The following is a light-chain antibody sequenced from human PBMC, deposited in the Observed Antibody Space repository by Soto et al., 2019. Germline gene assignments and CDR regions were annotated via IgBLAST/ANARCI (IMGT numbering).Light chain of an antibody. CDR2: EAS. V-gene: IGKV1-16*02. Sequence: DIQMTQSPSSLSASVGDRVTITCRASQDIGNNLAWSQQRPGKAPRSLIYEASNLESGVPSKFSGSGSGTDFTLTISGLQPEDFAAYYCHQYKSYPVTFGQGTRLEIK. CDR3: HQYKSYPVT. CDR1: QDIGNN. J-gene: IGKJ5*01.